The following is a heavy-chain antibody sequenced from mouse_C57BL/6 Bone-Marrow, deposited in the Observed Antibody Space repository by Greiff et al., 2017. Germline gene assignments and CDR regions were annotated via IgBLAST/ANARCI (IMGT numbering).Heavy chain of an antibody. D-gene: IGHD2-4*01. J-gene: IGHJ3*01. Sequence: QVQLKESGAELVMPGASVKLSCKASGYTFTSYWMPLVKQRPGQGLEWIGEIDPSDSYTNYNQKFKGKSTLTVDKSSSTAYMQLSSLTSEDSAVYYCARNYDYDVEFAYWGQGTLVTVSA. CDR2: IDPSDSYT. CDR1: GYTFTSYW. CDR3: ARNYDYDVEFAY. V-gene: IGHV1-69*01.